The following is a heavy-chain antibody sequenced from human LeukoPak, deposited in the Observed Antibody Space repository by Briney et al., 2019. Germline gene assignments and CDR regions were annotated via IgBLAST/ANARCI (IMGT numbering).Heavy chain of an antibody. CDR2: ISISSSYI. CDR1: GFTFSSYS. D-gene: IGHD2-21*02. J-gene: IGHJ6*02. CDR3: AKAYCGGDCYSPLYYYYYGMDV. V-gene: IGHV3-21*04. Sequence: GGSLRLSCAASGFTFSSYSMIWVRQAPGKGLEWVSSISISSSYIFYADSVKGRFTISRDNAKNSLYLQMNSLRAEDTALYYCAKAYCGGDCYSPLYYYYYGMDVWGQGTTVTVSS.